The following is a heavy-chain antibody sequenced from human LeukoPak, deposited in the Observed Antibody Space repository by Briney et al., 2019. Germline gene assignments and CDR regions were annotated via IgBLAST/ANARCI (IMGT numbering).Heavy chain of an antibody. CDR2: IYYSGST. D-gene: IGHD1-26*01. Sequence: PSETLSLTCTVSGGSISSNNYYWGWIRQPPGKGLEWIGTIYYSGSTYYNPSLKSRVTISVDTSKNQFSLKLSSVTAADTAVYYCARHWSGSYSPLYYFDYWGQGTLATVSS. J-gene: IGHJ4*02. CDR1: GGSISSNNYY. CDR3: ARHWSGSYSPLYYFDY. V-gene: IGHV4-39*01.